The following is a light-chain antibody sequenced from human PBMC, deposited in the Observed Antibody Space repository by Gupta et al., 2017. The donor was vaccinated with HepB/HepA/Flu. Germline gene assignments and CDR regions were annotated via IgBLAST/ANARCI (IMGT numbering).Light chain of an antibody. V-gene: IGKV1-39*01. CDR3: QQSYSTPVT. J-gene: IGKJ3*01. Sequence: EIQMTQSPSSLSASVGDRITITCRASQSIRNFLNWYQQKPGKAPNLLIYATSSLQSGVPSRFSGSGSGTDFTLTISSLQAEDFAAYYCQQSYSTPVTFGHGTKVEIK. CDR1: QSIRNF. CDR2: ATS.